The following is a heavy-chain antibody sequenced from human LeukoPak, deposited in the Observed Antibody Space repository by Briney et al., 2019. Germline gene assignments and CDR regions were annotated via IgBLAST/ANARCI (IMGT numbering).Heavy chain of an antibody. V-gene: IGHV5-51*01. CDR2: IYPGDSDT. Sequence: GESLQISCKSSGYSFISYWIVWVRQMPGKGLEWMGIIYPGDSDTRYSPSFQGQVTISADKSITTAYLQWSSLKASDTAMYYCARRSCISTSCYYDSAFDIWGQGTMVTVSS. CDR1: GYSFISYW. CDR3: ARRSCISTSCYYDSAFDI. J-gene: IGHJ3*02. D-gene: IGHD2-2*01.